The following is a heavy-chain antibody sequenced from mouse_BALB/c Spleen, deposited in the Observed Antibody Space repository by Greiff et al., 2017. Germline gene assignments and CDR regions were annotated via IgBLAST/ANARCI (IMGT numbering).Heavy chain of an antibody. V-gene: IGHV1-9*01. CDR1: GYTFSSYW. D-gene: IGHD2-2*01. Sequence: QVQLQQSGAELMKPGASVKISCKATGYTFSSYWIEWVKQRPGHGLEWIGEILPGSGSTNYNEKFKGKATFTADTSSNTAYMQLSSLTSEDSAVYYCARYGYDGGRFAYWGQGTLVTVSA. J-gene: IGHJ3*01. CDR3: ARYGYDGGRFAY. CDR2: ILPGSGST.